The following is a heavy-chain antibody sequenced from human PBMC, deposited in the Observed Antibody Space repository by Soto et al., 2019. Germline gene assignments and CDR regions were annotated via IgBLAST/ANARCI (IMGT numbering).Heavy chain of an antibody. CDR3: VKDRGCIDPFDY. D-gene: IGHD3-16*02. J-gene: IGHJ4*02. V-gene: IGHV3-23*01. CDR1: GFAFSSYA. CDR2: VSGSTSGT. Sequence: EVQLFESGGGLVQPGGALRLSCAASGFAFSSYAMSWVRQDPGKGLAWVSRVSGSTSGTYYADAVKGRFSISRDNSNNTLWLQMNSLRAEDTAVYYCVKDRGCIDPFDYGGQGELVTVSS.